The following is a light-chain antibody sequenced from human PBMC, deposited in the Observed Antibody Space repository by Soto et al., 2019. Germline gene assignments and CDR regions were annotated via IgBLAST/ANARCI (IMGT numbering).Light chain of an antibody. CDR2: TSG. CDR3: QQTYSTPYT. CDR1: QRITTY. V-gene: IGKV1-39*01. Sequence: IQMTQSPSSLSASVGDRVTITCRASQRITTYLNWYQQKPGEAPKLLISTSGTLQRGVPSRFSGSGSGTDFTLTITALRPEDVATYFCQQTYSTPYTVGQGTKLEIK. J-gene: IGKJ2*01.